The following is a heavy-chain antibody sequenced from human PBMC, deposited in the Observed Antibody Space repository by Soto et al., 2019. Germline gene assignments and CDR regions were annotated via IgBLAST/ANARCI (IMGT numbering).Heavy chain of an antibody. CDR3: ARVXFLEWSMKQYYYYGMDV. D-gene: IGHD3-3*01. V-gene: IGHV1-18*01. J-gene: IGHJ6*02. Sequence: ASVEVSCKASGYTFTSCGISWVRQAPGQGLEWMGWISAYNSNTNYAQKLQGRVTMTTDTSTSTAYMELRSLRSDDTAVYYCARVXFLEWSMKQYYYYGMDVWGQGTTVTVSS. CDR2: ISAYNSNT. CDR1: GYTFTSCG.